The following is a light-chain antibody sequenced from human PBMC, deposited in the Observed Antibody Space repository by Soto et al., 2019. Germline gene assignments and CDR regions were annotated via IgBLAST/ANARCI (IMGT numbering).Light chain of an antibody. CDR1: QSISSW. V-gene: IGKV1-5*03. Sequence: DIQMTQSPSTLSASVGDRVTITCRASQSISSWLAWYQQKPGKAPKLLIYKASSLGSGVPSSFSASGSGTAFTLTISSLQPDDFATYYCQQYNSYPWTFGQGTKMEIK. CDR3: QQYNSYPWT. CDR2: KAS. J-gene: IGKJ1*01.